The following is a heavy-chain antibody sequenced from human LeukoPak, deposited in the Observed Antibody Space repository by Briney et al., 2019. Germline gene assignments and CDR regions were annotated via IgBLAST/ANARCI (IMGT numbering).Heavy chain of an antibody. CDR1: GFTFNNYS. CDR2: ISTGGTYI. Sequence: GGSLRLSCAASGFTFNNYSMNWVRQAPGKGLEWVSSISTGGTYIHYADSVKGRFTISRDNAKNSLFMQMNNLRAEDTAVYYCVRDGATRLEFDYWGQGTLVTVSS. D-gene: IGHD4/OR15-4a*01. V-gene: IGHV3-21*01. CDR3: VRDGATRLEFDY. J-gene: IGHJ4*02.